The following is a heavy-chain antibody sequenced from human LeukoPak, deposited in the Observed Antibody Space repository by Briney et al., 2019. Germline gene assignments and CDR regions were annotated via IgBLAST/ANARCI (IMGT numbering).Heavy chain of an antibody. CDR1: GFTFSNYA. D-gene: IGHD3-22*01. Sequence: PGRSLRHSCAASGFTFSNYAMHWVRQAPGKGLAWVALISYDGTNKFYEDSVKGRFTISRDNSKNTLYLQVNSLRAEDTAVYYCARDLTGWGESSGYSDYWGQGTLVTVSS. CDR3: ARDLTGWGESSGYSDY. V-gene: IGHV3-30*01. J-gene: IGHJ4*02. CDR2: ISYDGTNK.